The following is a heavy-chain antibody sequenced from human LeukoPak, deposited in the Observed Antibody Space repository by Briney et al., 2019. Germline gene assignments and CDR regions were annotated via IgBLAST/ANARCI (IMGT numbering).Heavy chain of an antibody. D-gene: IGHD2-8*02. CDR1: GFTLSGYW. V-gene: IGHV3-74*01. CDR3: TRVQAGRSGLMDV. CDR2: IGPDGITT. Sequence: PGGSLRLSCAASGFTLSGYWMHWVRQAPGEGLVWVSRIGPDGITTNYADSVKGRSTTSRDNARNTLYLQMNSLTAEDTALYYCTRVQAGRSGLMDVWGRGTTVTLPS. J-gene: IGHJ6*02.